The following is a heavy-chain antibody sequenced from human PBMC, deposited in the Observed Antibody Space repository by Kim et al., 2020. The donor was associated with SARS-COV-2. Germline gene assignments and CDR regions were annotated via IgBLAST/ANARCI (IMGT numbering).Heavy chain of an antibody. D-gene: IGHD5-12*01. J-gene: IGHJ4*02. Sequence: KGRFTISRDNSKNTLYLQMGSLRAEDMAVYYCARARVEMATNPNPHYFDSWGQGTLVTVSS. CDR3: ARARVEMATNPNPHYFDS. V-gene: IGHV3-64*01.